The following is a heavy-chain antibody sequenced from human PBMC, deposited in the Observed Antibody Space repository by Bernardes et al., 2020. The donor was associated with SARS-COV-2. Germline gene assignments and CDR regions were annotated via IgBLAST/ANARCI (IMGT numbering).Heavy chain of an antibody. V-gene: IGHV3-33*01. CDR3: AREWDV. CDR2: IWYDGSNK. D-gene: IGHD1-26*01. Sequence: GGSLRLSCAASGFTFSNYGMHWVRQAPGKGLEWVAVIWYDGSNKYYADSVKGRFTISRDNSKNMLYVQMNSLRAEDTAVYYCAREWDVWGQGTLVTVSS. CDR1: GFTFSNYG. J-gene: IGHJ4*02.